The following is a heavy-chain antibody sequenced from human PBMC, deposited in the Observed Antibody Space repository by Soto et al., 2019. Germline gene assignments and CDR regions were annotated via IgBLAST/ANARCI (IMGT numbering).Heavy chain of an antibody. CDR2: ISGSGYST. V-gene: IGHV3-23*01. CDR3: ARDGRIVVVVAANLDAFDF. J-gene: IGHJ3*01. CDR1: GFTFGNYA. D-gene: IGHD2-15*01. Sequence: GGSLRLSCAASGFTFGNYAMNWVRQAPGKGLEWVSTISGSGYSTYYADSVKGRFTISRDNSKNTVYLQMNSLRVEDTAVYYCARDGRIVVVVAANLDAFDFWGQGTMVTVSS.